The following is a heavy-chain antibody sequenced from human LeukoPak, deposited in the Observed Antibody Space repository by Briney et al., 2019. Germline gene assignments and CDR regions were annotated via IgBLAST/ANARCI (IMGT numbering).Heavy chain of an antibody. D-gene: IGHD2-2*01. CDR2: ISGSSSYI. V-gene: IGHV3-21*01. CDR1: GFTFSSYS. J-gene: IGHJ4*02. CDR3: ASGRYCSSTRRSFDY. Sequence: PGGSLRLSCAASGFTFSSYSMNWVRQAPGKGLEWVSSISGSSSYIYYADSVKGRFTISRDNAKNSLYLQMNSLRAEDTAVYYCASGRYCSSTRRSFDYWGQGTLVTASS.